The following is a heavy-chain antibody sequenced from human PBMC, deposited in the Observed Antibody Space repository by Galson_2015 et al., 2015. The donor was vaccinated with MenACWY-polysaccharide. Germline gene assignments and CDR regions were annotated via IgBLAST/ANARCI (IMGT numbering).Heavy chain of an antibody. Sequence: SLRLSCAASGFSFSSYTLNWVRQAPGKGLEWVSSISYSSNSIYYADSVKGRFTISRDNARNYLYLQLNSLRAEDTALYYCAKGLDGVAAPDYWGQGTLVTVSS. CDR2: ISYSSNSI. V-gene: IGHV3-21*04. J-gene: IGHJ4*02. CDR1: GFSFSSYT. CDR3: AKGLDGVAAPDY. D-gene: IGHD6-13*01.